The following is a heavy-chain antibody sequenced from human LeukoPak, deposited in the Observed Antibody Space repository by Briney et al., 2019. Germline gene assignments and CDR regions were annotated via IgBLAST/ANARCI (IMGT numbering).Heavy chain of an antibody. CDR2: ISSSSSYI. D-gene: IGHD4-17*01. J-gene: IGHJ2*01. V-gene: IGHV3-21*04. CDR1: GFTFSSYS. CDR3: AKDSGYGDDSDYWYFDL. Sequence: GGSLRLSCAASGFTFSSYSMNWVRQAPGKGLEWVSSISSSSSYIYYADSVKGRFTISRDNSKNTLYLQMNSLRAEDTAVYYCAKDSGYGDDSDYWYFDLWGRGTLVTVSS.